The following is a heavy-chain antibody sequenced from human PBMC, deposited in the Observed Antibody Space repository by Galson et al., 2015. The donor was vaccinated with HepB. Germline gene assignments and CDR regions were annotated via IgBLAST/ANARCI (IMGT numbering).Heavy chain of an antibody. J-gene: IGHJ4*02. CDR1: GYIFTHYG. CDR3: ARDFFNTWSGYYDY. D-gene: IGHD3-3*01. CDR2: TSTGNANT. Sequence: SVKVSCKASGYIFTHYGISWVRQAPGQGLEWMGWTSTGNANTNYAQKVQGRVTMTTDTSTSTAYLELRSLRSDDTAVYYCARDFFNTWSGYYDYWGQGTLVTVSS. V-gene: IGHV1-18*01.